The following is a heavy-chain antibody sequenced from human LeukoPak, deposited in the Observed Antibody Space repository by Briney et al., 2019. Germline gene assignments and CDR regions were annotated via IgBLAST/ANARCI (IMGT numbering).Heavy chain of an antibody. J-gene: IGHJ4*02. D-gene: IGHD5-18*01. CDR3: ARAELGYSYDY. Sequence: PSETLSLTCSVSGYSISSDYYWGWIRQPPGKGLEWIGSIYHSGSTYYNPSLKSRVTISVDTSKNQFSLKLSSVTAADTAVYYCARAELGYSYDYWGQGTLVTVSS. CDR2: IYHSGST. CDR1: GYSISSDYY. V-gene: IGHV4-38-2*02.